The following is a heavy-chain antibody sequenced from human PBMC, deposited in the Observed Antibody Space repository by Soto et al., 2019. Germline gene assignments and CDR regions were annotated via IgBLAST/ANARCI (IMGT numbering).Heavy chain of an antibody. V-gene: IGHV4-59*08. D-gene: IGHD3-22*01. Sequence: QVQLQESGPGLVKPSETLSLTCTVSGGSISSFDWNWIRHSPVKGLEWIGYISYSGSTNYNPSLKSRVTISVDTSKNRFALKLSSLTAADTAVYFCAIQDTSGYAFDYWGQGTLVTVSS. J-gene: IGHJ4*02. CDR1: GGSISSFD. CDR2: ISYSGST. CDR3: AIQDTSGYAFDY.